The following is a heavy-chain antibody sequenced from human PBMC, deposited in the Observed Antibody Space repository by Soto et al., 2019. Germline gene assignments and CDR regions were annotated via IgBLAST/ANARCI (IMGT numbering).Heavy chain of an antibody. CDR3: AREPHDCSGGSCYSF. CDR2: IIPIFGTA. CDR1: GGTFSSYA. Sequence: QVQLVQSGAEVTKPGSSVKVSCKASGGTFSSYAISWVRQAPGQGLEWMGGIIPIFGTANYAQKFQGRVTMTADESTSTAYMELSSLRSEDTAVYYCAREPHDCSGGSCYSFWGQGTLVTVSS. V-gene: IGHV1-69*01. D-gene: IGHD2-15*01. J-gene: IGHJ4*02.